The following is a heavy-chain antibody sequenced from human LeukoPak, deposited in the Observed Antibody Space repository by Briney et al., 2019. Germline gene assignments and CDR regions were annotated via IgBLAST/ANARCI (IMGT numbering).Heavy chain of an antibody. CDR1: GFTFSSYA. CDR2: ISGSGGST. J-gene: IGHJ6*03. V-gene: IGHV3-23*01. Sequence: PGGSLRLPCAASGFTFSSYAMTWVRQAPGKGLEWVSTISGSGGSTYNADSVKGRFTISRDNSKNTLYLQMNSLRAEDTALYYCAKGWDGDYYYYYMDVWGKGTTVTVFS. CDR3: AKGWDGDYYYYYMDV. D-gene: IGHD1-26*01.